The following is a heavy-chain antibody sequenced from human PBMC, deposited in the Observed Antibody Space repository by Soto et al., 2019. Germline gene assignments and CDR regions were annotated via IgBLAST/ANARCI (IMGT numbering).Heavy chain of an antibody. CDR2: ISGSGGST. CDR1: GFSLSSYA. Sequence: GGSLRLSCAASGFSLSSYAMSWVRQAPGKGLEWVSTISGSGGSTYYADSVKGRFTISRDKSKKTLYLQMNSLRAEETAVYYCAKRSAFDIWGQGTMVTVSS. J-gene: IGHJ3*02. V-gene: IGHV3-23*01. CDR3: AKRSAFDI.